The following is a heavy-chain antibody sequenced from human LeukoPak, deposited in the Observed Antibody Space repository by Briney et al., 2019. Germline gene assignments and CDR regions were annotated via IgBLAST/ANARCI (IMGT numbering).Heavy chain of an antibody. J-gene: IGHJ5*02. Sequence: PSETLSLTCTVSGGSISSYYWSWIRQPPGKGLEWIGYIYYSGSTNYNPSLKSRVTISVDTSKNQFSLKLSSVTAADTAVYYCARVGSSWSNWFDPWGQGTLVTVSS. V-gene: IGHV4-59*01. D-gene: IGHD6-13*01. CDR3: ARVGSSWSNWFDP. CDR2: IYYSGST. CDR1: GGSISSYY.